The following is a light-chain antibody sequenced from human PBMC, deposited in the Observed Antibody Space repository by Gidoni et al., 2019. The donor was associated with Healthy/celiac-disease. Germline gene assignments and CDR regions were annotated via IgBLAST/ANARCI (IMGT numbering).Light chain of an antibody. V-gene: IGKV3-15*01. CDR1: QSVSSA. J-gene: IGKJ1*01. Sequence: EIVVTQSPPALSVSPGERATLSCRASQSVSSALAWYQQKPGQTPRLLIYGASTRATGIPARVSGSGSGTDFTLTITSRQSEDFAVYYCQQYKNWPPWTFGQGTKVEIK. CDR2: GAS. CDR3: QQYKNWPPWT.